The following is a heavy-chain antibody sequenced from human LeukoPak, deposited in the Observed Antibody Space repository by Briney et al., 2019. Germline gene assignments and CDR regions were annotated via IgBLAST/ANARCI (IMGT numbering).Heavy chain of an antibody. Sequence: SVKVSCKASGGTFSSYAISWVRQAPGQGLEWMGGIIPIFGTANYAQKFQGRVTITADESTSTAYMELSSLRSEDTAVYYCARGGAGSGWYGHYFDYWGQGTLVTVSS. CDR1: GGTFSSYA. V-gene: IGHV1-69*13. D-gene: IGHD6-19*01. CDR2: IIPIFGTA. CDR3: ARGGAGSGWYGHYFDY. J-gene: IGHJ4*02.